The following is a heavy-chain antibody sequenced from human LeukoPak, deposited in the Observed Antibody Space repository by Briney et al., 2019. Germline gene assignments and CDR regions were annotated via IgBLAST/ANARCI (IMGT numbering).Heavy chain of an antibody. J-gene: IGHJ3*02. V-gene: IGHV1-46*01. CDR3: ARGLGYYDTSGYSNDAFDI. Sequence: ASVKVSCKASGYTSTSYGINWVRQAPGQGLEWMGIINPSGGSTSYAQKFQGRVTMTRDMSTSTVYMELSSLRSEDTAVYYCARGLGYYDTSGYSNDAFDIWGQGTMVIVSS. CDR1: GYTSTSYG. CDR2: INPSGGST. D-gene: IGHD3-22*01.